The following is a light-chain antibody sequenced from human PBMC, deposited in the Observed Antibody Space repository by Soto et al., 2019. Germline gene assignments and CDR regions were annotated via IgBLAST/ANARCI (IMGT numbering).Light chain of an antibody. V-gene: IGKV4-1*01. J-gene: IGKJ1*01. CDR3: QQYYSTPQT. Sequence: DILITQSPHSLAVSLGDGATINCKSSQSVLYNSNNKNYLAWYQQKQGQPPKLXIYWASTRESGVPDRFSGSGYGTDFNLTISSLQAEDVAVYYCQQYYSTPQTFGQGTKVDI. CDR2: WAS. CDR1: QSVLYNSNNKNY.